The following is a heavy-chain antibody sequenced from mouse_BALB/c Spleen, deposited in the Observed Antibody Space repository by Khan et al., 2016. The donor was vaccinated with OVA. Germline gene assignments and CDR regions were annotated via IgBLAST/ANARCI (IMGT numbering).Heavy chain of an antibody. CDR2: ISPGSGDT. D-gene: IGHD1-2*01. CDR3: ARRNYFGYTFAY. CDR1: GYTFTDYY. V-gene: IGHV1-77*01. J-gene: IGHJ3*01. Sequence: QVQLQQSGAELARPGASVKLSCKASGYTFTDYYINWVKQRTGQGLEWIGEISPGSGDTYYNEKFKGKAPLTTDTSSTTAYMQLSSLTSEASAVYFCARRNYFGYTFAYWGQGTLVTVSA.